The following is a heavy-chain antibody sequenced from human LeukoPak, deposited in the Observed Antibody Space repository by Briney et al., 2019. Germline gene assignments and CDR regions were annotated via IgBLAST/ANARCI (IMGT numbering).Heavy chain of an antibody. Sequence: ASVTVSFTSSGYIFIIYYMHWVRQAPGQGLEWMGIINPSGGSTSYAQKFQGRVTMTRDTSTSTVYMELSSLRSEDTAVYYCARSFIVGATSGYYFKYWGQGTLVTVSS. CDR3: ARSFIVGATSGYYFKY. D-gene: IGHD1-26*01. CDR2: INPSGGST. V-gene: IGHV1-46*01. J-gene: IGHJ4*02. CDR1: GYIFIIYY.